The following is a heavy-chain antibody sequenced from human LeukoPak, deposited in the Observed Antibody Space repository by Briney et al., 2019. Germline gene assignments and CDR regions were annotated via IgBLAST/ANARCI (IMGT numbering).Heavy chain of an antibody. CDR3: ARDPGWDLLGAFDI. D-gene: IGHD1-26*01. CDR1: GGSISSSSYY. CDR2: IYYSGST. J-gene: IGHJ3*02. V-gene: IGHV4-39*07. Sequence: PSETLSLTCTVSGGSISSSSYYWGWIRQPPGKGLEWIGSIYYSGSTYYNPSLKSRVTISVDTSKNQFSLKLSSVTAADTAVYYCARDPGWDLLGAFDIWGQGTMVTVSS.